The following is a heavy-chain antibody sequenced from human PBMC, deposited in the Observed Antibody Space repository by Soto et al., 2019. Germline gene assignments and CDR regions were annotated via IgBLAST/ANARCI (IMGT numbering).Heavy chain of an antibody. CDR1: GYTLTELS. Sequence: EASVKVSCKVSGYTLTELSMHWVRQAPGKGLEWMGGFDPEDGETIYAQKFQGRVTMTEDTSTDTAYMELSSLRSEDTAVYYCATTPDYGDYAWFDPWGQGTLVTVSS. D-gene: IGHD4-17*01. J-gene: IGHJ5*02. V-gene: IGHV1-24*01. CDR2: FDPEDGET. CDR3: ATTPDYGDYAWFDP.